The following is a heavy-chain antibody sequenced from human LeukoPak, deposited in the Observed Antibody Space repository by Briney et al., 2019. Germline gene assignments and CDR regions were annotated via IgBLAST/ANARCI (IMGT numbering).Heavy chain of an antibody. J-gene: IGHJ4*02. CDR3: ARQWGDCSSTSCYSAY. CDR1: GYSFASYW. CDR2: IEPGDSDT. D-gene: IGHD2-2*01. V-gene: IGHV5-51*01. Sequence: GDSLKISCKGSGYSFASYWIAWVRQMPGKGLEWMGIIEPGDSDTSNSPSFQGQVTISADKSISTAYLQWSSLKASDTAIYYCARQWGDCSSTSCYSAYWGQGTLVT.